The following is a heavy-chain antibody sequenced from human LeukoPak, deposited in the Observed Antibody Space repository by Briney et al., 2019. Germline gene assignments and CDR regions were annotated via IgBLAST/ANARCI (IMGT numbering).Heavy chain of an antibody. CDR1: GFSFSSYG. CDR3: AKDWDCSSTSCYGGDY. Sequence: GGSLRLSCEASGFSFSSYGLHWVRQAPGKGLEWVALIRYDGSNKYYADSVKGRFTISRDNSKNTLYLQMNSLRAEDTAVYYCAKDWDCSSTSCYGGDYWGQGTLVTVSS. J-gene: IGHJ4*02. D-gene: IGHD2-2*01. CDR2: IRYDGSNK. V-gene: IGHV3-30*02.